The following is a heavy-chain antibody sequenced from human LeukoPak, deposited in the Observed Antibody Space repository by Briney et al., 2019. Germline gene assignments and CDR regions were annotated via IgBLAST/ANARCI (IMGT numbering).Heavy chain of an antibody. J-gene: IGHJ5*02. CDR3: AKDRVTTWLNWFDP. CDR1: GFTVSRNY. Sequence: GGSLRLSCAASGFTVSRNYMSWVRQAPGKGLEWVSAISGSGGSTYYADSVKGRFTISRDNSKNTLYLQMNSLRAEDTAVYYCAKDRVTTWLNWFDPWGQGTLVTVSS. D-gene: IGHD4-17*01. V-gene: IGHV3-23*01. CDR2: ISGSGGST.